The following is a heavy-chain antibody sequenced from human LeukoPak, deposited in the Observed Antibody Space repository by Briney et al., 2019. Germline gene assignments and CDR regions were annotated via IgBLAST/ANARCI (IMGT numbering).Heavy chain of an antibody. CDR1: GYTFTGYY. CDR2: INPNTGDT. CDR3: ARVLPSDS. Sequence: ASVKVSCKTSGYTFTGYYIHWVRQAPGQGLEWMGWINPNTGDTNYAQKFQVRVTMTRDTSISTAYMELSRLSSDDTAIYYCARVLPSDSWGQGTLVTVSP. V-gene: IGHV1-2*02. J-gene: IGHJ4*02.